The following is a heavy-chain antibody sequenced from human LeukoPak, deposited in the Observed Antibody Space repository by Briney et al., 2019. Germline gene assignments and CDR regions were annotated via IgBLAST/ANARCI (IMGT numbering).Heavy chain of an antibody. Sequence: SETLSLTCTVSGDSISSSSYYWGWIRQPPGKGLEWIGSIYYSGSSYYNPSLKSRVTISVDTSKNQFSLKLSSVTAADTAVYYCAKEGGYSYGHNWFDPWGQGTLVTVSS. CDR2: IYYSGSS. V-gene: IGHV4-39*02. J-gene: IGHJ5*02. CDR1: GDSISSSSYY. CDR3: AKEGGYSYGHNWFDP. D-gene: IGHD5-18*01.